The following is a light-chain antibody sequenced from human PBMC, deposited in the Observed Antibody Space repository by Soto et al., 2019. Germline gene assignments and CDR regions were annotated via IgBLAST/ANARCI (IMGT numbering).Light chain of an antibody. CDR2: GAS. CDR3: QQYGSSPAT. CDR1: QSVSSSY. Sequence: EFGLNQSPGTLSLPPGERATLSCRASQSVSSSYLAWYQQKPGQAPRLLIYGASSRATGIPDRFSGSGSGTDFTLTISRLEPEDFAVYYCQQYGSSPATFGQGTKVAI. V-gene: IGKV3-20*01. J-gene: IGKJ1*01.